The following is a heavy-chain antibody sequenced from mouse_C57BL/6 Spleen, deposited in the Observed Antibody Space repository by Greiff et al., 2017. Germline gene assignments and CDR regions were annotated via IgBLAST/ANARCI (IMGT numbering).Heavy chain of an antibody. CDR1: GYAFTNYL. D-gene: IGHD3-1*01. CDR2: INPGSGGT. CDR3: ARSGNIYAMDY. V-gene: IGHV1-54*01. Sequence: QVQLQQSGAELVRPGTSVKVSCKASGYAFTNYLIEWVKQRPGQGLEWIGVINPGSGGTNYNEKFKGKATLTADKSSSTAYMQLSSLTTEDSAVYFGARSGNIYAMDYWGQGTSVTVSS. J-gene: IGHJ4*01.